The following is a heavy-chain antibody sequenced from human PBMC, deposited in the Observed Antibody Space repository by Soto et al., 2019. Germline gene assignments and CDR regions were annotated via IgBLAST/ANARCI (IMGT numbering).Heavy chain of an antibody. J-gene: IGHJ6*03. D-gene: IGHD6-13*01. CDR3: ARRLWGIAETEGYYYYMDV. Sequence: PPETLSLTCTVSDCSIGSSTYYWCWIRHPPGKGLEWIGSIYYSGSTYYNPSLKSRVTISVDTSKNQFSLKLSSVTAADTAVYYCARRLWGIAETEGYYYYMDVWGKGTTVT. CDR1: DCSIGSSTYY. CDR2: IYYSGST. V-gene: IGHV4-39*01.